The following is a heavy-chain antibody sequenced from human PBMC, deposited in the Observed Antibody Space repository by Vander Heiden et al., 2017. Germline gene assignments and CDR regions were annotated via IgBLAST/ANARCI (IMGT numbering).Heavy chain of an antibody. J-gene: IGHJ5*02. CDR3: ARGGRTIFRAAANWFDP. D-gene: IGHD6-25*01. Sequence: EVQLVESGGGLVQPGGSLRLSCAASGFTFRSSWMSWVRQAPGKGLEWVANIKQDGSEKYYVDSVKGRFTISRDNAKNSLYLQMNSLRAEDTAVYYCARGGRTIFRAAANWFDPWGQGTLVTVSS. CDR1: GFTFRSSW. V-gene: IGHV3-7*04. CDR2: IKQDGSEK.